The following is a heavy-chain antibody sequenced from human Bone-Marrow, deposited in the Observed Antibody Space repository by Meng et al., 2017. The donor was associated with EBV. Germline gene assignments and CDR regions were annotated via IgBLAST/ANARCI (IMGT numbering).Heavy chain of an antibody. V-gene: IGHV3-21*01. CDR2: ISSRSSYI. J-gene: IGHJ4*02. CDR3: ASLEYQHT. D-gene: IGHD2-2*01. CDR1: GFTFSSYS. Sequence: EVRLVESGGGLVKPGGCLRLSCAASGFTFSSYSMNWVRQAPGKGLEWVSSISSRSSYIYYADSVKGRFTISRDNAKNSLYLQMNSLRAEDTAVYYCASLEYQHTWGQGTLVTVSS.